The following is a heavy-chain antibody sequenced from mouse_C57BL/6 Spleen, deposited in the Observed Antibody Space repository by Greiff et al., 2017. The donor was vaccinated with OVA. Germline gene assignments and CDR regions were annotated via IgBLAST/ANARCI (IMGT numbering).Heavy chain of an antibody. V-gene: IGHV8-5*01. CDR3: AQDYYWDEAWFAY. Sequence: QVTLKVSGPGILQPSQTLSLTCSFSGFSLSTSNMGIGWIRQPSGKGLEWLAHIWWNDDKYYNPSLKSRLTISKDTSNNQVFLKITSGDTADTATYYCAQDYYWDEAWFAYWGQGTLVTVSA. J-gene: IGHJ3*01. D-gene: IGHD4-1*01. CDR2: IWWNDDK. CDR1: GFSLSTSNMG.